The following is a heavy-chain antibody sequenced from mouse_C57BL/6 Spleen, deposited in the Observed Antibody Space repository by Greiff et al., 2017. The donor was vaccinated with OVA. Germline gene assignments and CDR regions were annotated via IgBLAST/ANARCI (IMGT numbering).Heavy chain of an antibody. CDR2: IRNKANGYTT. Sequence: DVKLVESGGGLVQPGGSLSLSCAASGFTFTDYYMSWVRQPPGKALEWLGFIRNKANGYTTEYSASVKGRFTISRDNSQSILYLQMNALGAEDSATYYCARSHCRGYYAMDYWGQGTSVTVSS. CDR1: GFTFTDYY. J-gene: IGHJ4*01. CDR3: ARSHCRGYYAMDY. V-gene: IGHV7-3*01.